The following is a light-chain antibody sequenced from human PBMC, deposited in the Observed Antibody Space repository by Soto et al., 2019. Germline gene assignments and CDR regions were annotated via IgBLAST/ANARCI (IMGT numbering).Light chain of an antibody. V-gene: IGKV3D-15*01. CDR1: QSVSTN. CDR2: AAS. Sequence: GMTQCPATLPVSPGERVTLSCRASQSVSTNLAWYQQKPGQAPRLLIYAASSRATGIPDRFSGSGSGTEFTLTISSLQSEDFALYYCQQYNNWLWTFGQGTKVDIK. J-gene: IGKJ1*01. CDR3: QQYNNWLWT.